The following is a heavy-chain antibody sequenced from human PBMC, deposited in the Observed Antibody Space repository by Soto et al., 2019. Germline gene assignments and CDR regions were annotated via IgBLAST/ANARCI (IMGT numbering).Heavy chain of an antibody. D-gene: IGHD2-2*02. CDR2: IYYSGST. CDR1: GGSISSGGYY. CDR3: ARRPSCSSTSCYTRNWFDP. V-gene: IGHV4-31*03. Sequence: QVQLQESGPGLVKPSQTLSLTCTVSGGSISSGGYYWSWIRQHPGQGLEWIGYIYYSGSTYYNPSLKCRVTISVDTSKNQFSLKLSSVTAADTAVYYCARRPSCSSTSCYTRNWFDPWGQGTLVTVSS. J-gene: IGHJ5*02.